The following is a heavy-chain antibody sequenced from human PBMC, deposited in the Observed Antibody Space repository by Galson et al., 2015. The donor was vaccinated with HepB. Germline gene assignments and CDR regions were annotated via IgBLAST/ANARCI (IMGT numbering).Heavy chain of an antibody. V-gene: IGHV3-7*03. J-gene: IGHJ4*02. CDR3: AALDTAKPQASGF. D-gene: IGHD5-18*01. CDR1: GFTFSNYW. Sequence: SLRLSCAASGFTFSNYWMSWVRQAPGKGLEWLANVGKYGIDKYYVDSVKDRFTISRDNAKNSIYLQMDSLRGEDTAVYYCAALDTAKPQASGFWGRGTRVSVSS. CDR2: VGKYGIDK.